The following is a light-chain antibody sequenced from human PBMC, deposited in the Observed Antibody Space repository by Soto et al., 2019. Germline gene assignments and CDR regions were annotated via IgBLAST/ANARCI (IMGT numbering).Light chain of an antibody. CDR3: QQYASYFPT. CDR2: RAS. V-gene: IGKV1-5*03. CDR1: QSVSPW. Sequence: DFQMTQSPSTLSASVGDRVTITCRASQSVSPWLAWYQQKPGKAPKLLMYRASNLESGVPSRFSGSGSGTEFTLTISRLQPDDFATYYCQQYASYFPTFGQGTTVEIK. J-gene: IGKJ1*01.